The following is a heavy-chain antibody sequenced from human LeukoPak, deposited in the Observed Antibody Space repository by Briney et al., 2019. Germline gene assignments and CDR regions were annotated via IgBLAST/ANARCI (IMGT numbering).Heavy chain of an antibody. CDR2: INPNSDNT. J-gene: IGHJ6*03. CDR3: ARGPSGSWSSRVRYMDV. D-gene: IGHD6-13*01. CDR1: GYTFTSYA. Sequence: ASVKVSCKASGYTFTSYAMHWVRQATGQGLEWMGWINPNSDNTGYPQKFQGRVTITWNTSISTTYMELSSLRSEDTAVYYCARGPSGSWSSRVRYMDVWGKGTTVTVSS. V-gene: IGHV1-8*03.